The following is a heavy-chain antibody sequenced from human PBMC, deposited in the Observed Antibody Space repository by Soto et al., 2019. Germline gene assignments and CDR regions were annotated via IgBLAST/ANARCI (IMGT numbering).Heavy chain of an antibody. CDR3: ARWPDGYYYYGMDV. CDR2: MNPNSGNT. CDR1: GYTFTSHD. Sequence: QVQLVQSGAEVKKPGASVKVSCKASGYTFTSHDINWVRQATGQGLEWMGWMNPNSGNTGYAQKFQGRVNMTRNTSISTAYMELSSLRSEDTAVYYCARWPDGYYYYGMDVWGQGTTVTVSS. V-gene: IGHV1-8*01. J-gene: IGHJ6*02.